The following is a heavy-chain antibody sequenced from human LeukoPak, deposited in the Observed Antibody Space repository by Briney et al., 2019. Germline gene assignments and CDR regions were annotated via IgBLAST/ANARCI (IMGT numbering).Heavy chain of an antibody. D-gene: IGHD3-10*01. CDR1: GFTFDDYV. V-gene: IGHV3-20*04. J-gene: IGHJ4*02. CDR2: INWNGGST. Sequence: PGGSLRLSCAASGFTFDDYVMSWVRQAPGKGLEWVSGINWNGGSTGYADSVKGRFTISRDNAKNSLYLQMNSPRAEDTAFYYCARDLRSSGSYHDYWGQGTLVTVSS. CDR3: ARDLRSSGSYHDY.